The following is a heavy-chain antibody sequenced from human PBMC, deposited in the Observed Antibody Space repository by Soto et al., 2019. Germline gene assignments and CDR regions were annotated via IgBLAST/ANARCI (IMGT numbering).Heavy chain of an antibody. CDR1: GGSISSYY. Sequence: PSETLSLTCTVSGGSISSYYWSWIRQPPGKGLEWIGYIYYSGSTNYNPSLKSRVTISVDTSKNQFSLKLSSVTAADTAVYYCARTPCGGRVGSGYSGGYSYYSSGMDVWGQGTRVTVSS. CDR2: IYYSGST. CDR3: ARTPCGGRVGSGYSGGYSYYSSGMDV. J-gene: IGHJ6*02. V-gene: IGHV4-59*01. D-gene: IGHD2-15*01.